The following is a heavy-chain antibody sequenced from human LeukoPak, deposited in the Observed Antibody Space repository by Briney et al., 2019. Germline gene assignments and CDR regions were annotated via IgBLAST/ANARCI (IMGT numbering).Heavy chain of an antibody. J-gene: IGHJ4*02. CDR2: INSDRSNT. CDR1: GFTSRSYW. D-gene: IGHD3-22*01. Sequence: AGGSLRLSCAASGFTSRSYWMHWVRHAPGKGLVWVSRINSDRSNTFYADAVKGRFTISRDNAKNTLHLQMNSLRAEDTAVYYCAREDHNYTYSSSGYYDWGQGTLVTVSS. V-gene: IGHV3-74*01. CDR3: AREDHNYTYSSSGYYD.